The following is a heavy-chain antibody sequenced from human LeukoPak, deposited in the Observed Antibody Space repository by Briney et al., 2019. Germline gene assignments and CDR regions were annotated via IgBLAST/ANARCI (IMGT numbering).Heavy chain of an antibody. CDR1: GYTFTSYG. CDR3: ARDRLDYYYGSSFLDY. Sequence: ASVKVSCKASGYTFTSYGISWVRQAPGQGLEWMGWISAYNGNTNYAQKLQGRVTMTTDTSTSTAYMELRSLRSDDTAVYYCARDRLDYYYGSSFLDYWGQGTLATVSS. CDR2: ISAYNGNT. D-gene: IGHD3-10*01. V-gene: IGHV1-18*01. J-gene: IGHJ4*02.